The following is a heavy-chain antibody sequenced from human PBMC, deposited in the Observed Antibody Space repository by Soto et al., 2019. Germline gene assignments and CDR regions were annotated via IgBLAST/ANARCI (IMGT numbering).Heavy chain of an antibody. CDR2: ISDDGSNK. V-gene: IGHV3-30*18. D-gene: IGHD3-22*01. J-gene: IGHJ4*02. CDR3: SKEWVYDTSGWSFDY. Sequence: VAVISDDGSNKYYADALKDQFTISRDNSKNTLYLQMNSLRADDTPVHYYSKEWVYDTSGWSFDYWGQGTLVTVSS.